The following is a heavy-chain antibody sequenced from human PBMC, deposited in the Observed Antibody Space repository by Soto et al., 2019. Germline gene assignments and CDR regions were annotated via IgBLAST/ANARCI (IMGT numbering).Heavy chain of an antibody. CDR1: GGSISTDGFS. Sequence: PSETLSLTCTVSGGSISTDGFSWNWIRQPPGKGLEWIAYIYYSGSTYYNPSLKSRVTISVDTSKNQFSLKLSSVTAADTAVYYCAVHDTPPWGQGTLVTVSS. D-gene: IGHD3-22*01. CDR2: IYYSGST. CDR3: AVHDTPP. V-gene: IGHV4-30-2*03. J-gene: IGHJ5*02.